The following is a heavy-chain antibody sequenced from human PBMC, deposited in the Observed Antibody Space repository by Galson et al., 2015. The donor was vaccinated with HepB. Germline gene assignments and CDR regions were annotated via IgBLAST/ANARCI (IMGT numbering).Heavy chain of an antibody. CDR2: INPSGGST. CDR3: ARAPAESSGSYYENYGMDV. V-gene: IGHV1-46*03. CDR1: GYTFTSYY. J-gene: IGHJ6*02. D-gene: IGHD3-10*01. Sequence: SVKVSCKASGYTFTSYYMHWVRQAPGQGLEWMGIINPSGGSTSYAQKFQGRVTMTRDTSTSTVYMELSSLRSEDTAVYYCARAPAESSGSYYENYGMDVWGQGTTVTVSS.